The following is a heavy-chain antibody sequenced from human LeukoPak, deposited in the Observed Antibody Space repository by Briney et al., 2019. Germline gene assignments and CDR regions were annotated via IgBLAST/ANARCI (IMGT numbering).Heavy chain of an antibody. J-gene: IGHJ1*01. V-gene: IGHV3-33*01. Sequence: GRSLRLSCAASGYTFPHHGIHWIRQAPGAGLEWVAVFWADGTKQNYAASVKGRFTISRDNAKNILSLQMSSLRAEDMAVYYCARAPFGPGTYLQYWGQGTLVIVSS. CDR1: GYTFPHHG. CDR3: ARAPFGPGTYLQY. D-gene: IGHD3-10*01. CDR2: FWADGTKQ.